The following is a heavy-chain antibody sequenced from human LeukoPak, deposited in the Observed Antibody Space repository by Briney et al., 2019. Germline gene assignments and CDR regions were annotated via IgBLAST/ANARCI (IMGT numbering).Heavy chain of an antibody. CDR2: INSDGSST. Sequence: GGSLRLSCAASGFTFSSYCMHWIRQAPGKGLVWVSRINSDGSSTSYADSVKGRFTISRDNAKNTLYLQMNSLRAEDTAVYYCARARWSSGPWREFDYWGQGTLVTVSS. V-gene: IGHV3-74*01. CDR1: GFTFSSYC. CDR3: ARARWSSGPWREFDY. D-gene: IGHD3-22*01. J-gene: IGHJ4*02.